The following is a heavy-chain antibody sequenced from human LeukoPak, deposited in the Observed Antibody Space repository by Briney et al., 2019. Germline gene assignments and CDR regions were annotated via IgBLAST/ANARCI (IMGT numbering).Heavy chain of an antibody. D-gene: IGHD3-10*01. V-gene: IGHV3-48*04. CDR2: ISTHGSII. CDR1: GFTFSSYG. CDR3: ARVGLNDYGSGTYADY. J-gene: IGHJ4*02. Sequence: GGSLRLSFAASGFTFSSYGMSWVRQAPGKGLEWVSYISTHGSIIYYADSVKGRFTISRDNAKNSLYLQMNTLRAEDTAVYYCARVGLNDYGSGTYADYWGQGTLVTVSS.